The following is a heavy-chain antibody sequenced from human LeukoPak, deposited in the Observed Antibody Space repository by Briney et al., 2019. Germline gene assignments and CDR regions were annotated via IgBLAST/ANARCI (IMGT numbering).Heavy chain of an antibody. D-gene: IGHD3-10*01. CDR1: GFTFDDYA. CDR2: ISWNGGSI. CDR3: AKSSMVRGAYFDY. Sequence: GRSLRLSCAASGFTFDDYAMHWVRQAPGKGLEWVSGISWNGGSIGYADSVKGRFTISRDNAKNSLYLQMNSLRAEDTALYYCAKSSMVRGAYFDYWGQGTLVTVSS. V-gene: IGHV3-9*01. J-gene: IGHJ4*02.